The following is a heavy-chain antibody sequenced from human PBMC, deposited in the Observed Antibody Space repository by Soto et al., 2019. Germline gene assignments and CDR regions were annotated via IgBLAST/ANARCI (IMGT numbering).Heavy chain of an antibody. V-gene: IGHV3-9*01. D-gene: IGHD4-17*01. J-gene: IGHJ3*02. CDR3: AKDMSDYAHAFDI. CDR2: ISWNSGSI. Sequence: PGGSLRLSCAASGFTFDDYAMHWVRQAPGKGLEWVSGISWNSGSIGYADSVKGRFTISRDNAKNSLYLQMNSLRAEDTALYYCAKDMSDYAHAFDIWGQGTMVTVSS. CDR1: GFTFDDYA.